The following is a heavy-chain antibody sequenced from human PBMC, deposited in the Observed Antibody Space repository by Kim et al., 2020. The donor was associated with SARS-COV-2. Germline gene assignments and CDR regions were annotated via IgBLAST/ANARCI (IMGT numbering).Heavy chain of an antibody. J-gene: IGHJ5*02. D-gene: IGHD3-22*01. Sequence: GGSLRLSCAASGFTFSSYWMHWVRQAPGKGLVWVSRINSDGSSTSYADSVKGRFTISRDNAKNTLYLQMNSLRAEYTAVYYCAREGWVDYYYDSSGYYDNWFDPWGQGTLVTVSS. CDR3: AREGWVDYYYDSSGYYDNWFDP. CDR2: INSDGSST. CDR1: GFTFSSYW. V-gene: IGHV3-74*01.